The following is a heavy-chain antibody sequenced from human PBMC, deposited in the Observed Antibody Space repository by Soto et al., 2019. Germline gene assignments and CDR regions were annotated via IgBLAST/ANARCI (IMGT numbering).Heavy chain of an antibody. CDR1: GGTFSSYA. Sequence: QVQLVQSGAEVKKPGSSVKVSCKASGGTFSSYAISWLRQAPGQGLEWMGGIIPIFGTANYAQKFQGRVTITADKSTSTAYMELSSLRSEDTAVYYCARSITGTVSYYDGMDVWGQGTTVTVSS. V-gene: IGHV1-69*14. D-gene: IGHD1-20*01. CDR2: IIPIFGTA. CDR3: ARSITGTVSYYDGMDV. J-gene: IGHJ6*02.